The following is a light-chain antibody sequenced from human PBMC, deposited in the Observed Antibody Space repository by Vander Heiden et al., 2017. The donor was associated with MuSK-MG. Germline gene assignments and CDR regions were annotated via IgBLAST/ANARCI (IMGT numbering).Light chain of an antibody. CDR2: EDR. V-gene: IGLV3-10*01. J-gene: IGLJ1*01. CDR1: ELARKY. CDR3: FSADSSGNNFV. Sequence: SSELTQPPSVSVSPGQTARITGSGDELARKYGHWYQQKAGQGPVLVIYEDRKRHTEIPERVSGSSSGTVATLTITGAQAEEEADYYCFSADSSGNNFVFGTGTKVTVL.